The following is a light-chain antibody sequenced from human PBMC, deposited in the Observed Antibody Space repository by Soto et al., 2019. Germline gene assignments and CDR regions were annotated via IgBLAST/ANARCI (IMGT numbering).Light chain of an antibody. Sequence: DIQMTQSPSSLSASVGDRVTITCQASQDISNYLNWYQQNPGKAPKLLIYDASNLETGVPSRFSGSGSGTDFTFTISSLQPEDIATYYCPQYDNLPYTFGQGTKLESK. CDR2: DAS. CDR1: QDISNY. J-gene: IGKJ2*01. CDR3: PQYDNLPYT. V-gene: IGKV1-33*01.